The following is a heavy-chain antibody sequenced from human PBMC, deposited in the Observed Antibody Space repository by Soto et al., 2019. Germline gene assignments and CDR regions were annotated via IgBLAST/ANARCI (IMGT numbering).Heavy chain of an antibody. CDR2: IIPILGTP. V-gene: IGHV1-69*13. CDR3: ARVYYRDGYSINLDAFDI. CDR1: GPTFCSYA. J-gene: IGHJ3*02. Sequence: LVKVSCKASGPTFCSYASSWVRQAPGQGLEWMGGIIPILGTPNYAQKFQGRVTITADESPSTAYMELSSLRAEDTAVYDCARVYYRDGYSINLDAFDIWGQGTRVAVAS. D-gene: IGHD3-10*01.